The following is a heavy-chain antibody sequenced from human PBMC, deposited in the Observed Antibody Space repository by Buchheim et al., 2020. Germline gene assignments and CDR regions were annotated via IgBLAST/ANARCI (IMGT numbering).Heavy chain of an antibody. CDR1: GGTFSSYA. CDR2: INPNSGGT. D-gene: IGHD3-16*02. CDR3: AREGLMITFGGVIVRGGMDV. J-gene: IGHJ6*02. V-gene: IGHV1-2*02. Sequence: QVQLVQSGAEVKKPGSSVKVSCKASGGTFSSYAISWVRQAPGQGLEWMGWINPNSGGTNYAQKFQGRVTMTRDTSISPAYMELSRLRSDDTAVYYCAREGLMITFGGVIVRGGMDVWGQGTT.